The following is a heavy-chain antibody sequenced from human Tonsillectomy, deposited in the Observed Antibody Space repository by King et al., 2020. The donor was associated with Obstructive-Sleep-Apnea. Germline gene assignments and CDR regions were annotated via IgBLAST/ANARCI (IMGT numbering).Heavy chain of an antibody. CDR3: ARVPGRGWYGRGRYYFDY. Sequence: VKLVESGAEVKKPGASGKVSCKASGYTFTSYDINWVRQATGQGLEWMGWMNPNSGNTGYAQKFQGRVTMTRNTSISTAYMELSSLRSEDTAVYYCARVPGRGWYGRGRYYFDYWGQGTLVTVSS. D-gene: IGHD6-19*01. J-gene: IGHJ4*02. CDR1: GYTFTSYD. V-gene: IGHV1-8*01. CDR2: MNPNSGNT.